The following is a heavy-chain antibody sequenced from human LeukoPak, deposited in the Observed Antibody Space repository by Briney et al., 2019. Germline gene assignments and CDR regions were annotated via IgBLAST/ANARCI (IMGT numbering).Heavy chain of an antibody. Sequence: ASVKVSCKASGYTFTNYAMNWVRQAPGQGLEWMGWINTNTGNPTYAQGFTGRFVFSLDTSVSTAYLQISSLKAEDTAVHYCAREEYYDTSASTNFDYWGQGTLVTVSS. CDR1: GYTFTNYA. CDR3: AREEYYDTSASTNFDY. D-gene: IGHD3-22*01. V-gene: IGHV7-4-1*02. CDR2: INTNTGNP. J-gene: IGHJ4*02.